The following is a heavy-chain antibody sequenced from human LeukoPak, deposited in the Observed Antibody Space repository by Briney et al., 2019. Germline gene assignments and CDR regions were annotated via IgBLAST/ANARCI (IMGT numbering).Heavy chain of an antibody. J-gene: IGHJ3*02. V-gene: IGHV1-46*01. CDR3: ARGRVGNSDVFDI. Sequence: GASVTVSCKASGYTFTSYYLHWVRQPPGQGLDWMGIINPTGGSTRNAQKFQGRVTMTRDASTSTDYLELISLRSEDTAVYYCARGRVGNSDVFDIWGQGTMVTVSS. CDR2: INPTGGST. CDR1: GYTFTSYY. D-gene: IGHD4-23*01.